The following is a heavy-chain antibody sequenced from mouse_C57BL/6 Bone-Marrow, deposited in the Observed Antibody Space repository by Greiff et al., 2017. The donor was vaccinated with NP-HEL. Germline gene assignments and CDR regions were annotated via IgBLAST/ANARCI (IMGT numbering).Heavy chain of an antibody. Sequence: EVKLMESGGGLVQPGGSLKLSCAASGFTFSDYYLYWVRQTPEKRLEWVAYISNGGGSTYYPDTVKGRFTISRDNAKNTLYLQMSRLKSEDISMYYCARRGYYDYYAMDYWGQGTSVTVSS. CDR3: ARRGYYDYYAMDY. D-gene: IGHD1-1*01. J-gene: IGHJ4*01. V-gene: IGHV5-12*01. CDR2: ISNGGGST. CDR1: GFTFSDYY.